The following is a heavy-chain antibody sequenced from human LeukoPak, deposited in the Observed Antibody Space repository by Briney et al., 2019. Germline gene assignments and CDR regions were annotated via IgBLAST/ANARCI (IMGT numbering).Heavy chain of an antibody. D-gene: IGHD3-22*01. V-gene: IGHV3-30*03. Sequence: GGSLRLSCAASGFTFSSYGMHWVRQAPGKGLEWVAVISHDGSNKYYADSVKGRFTISRDNSKNTLYLQMNSLRAEDTAKYYCARGMRSSGYPMTFDYWGQGTLVTVSS. J-gene: IGHJ4*02. CDR2: ISHDGSNK. CDR1: GFTFSSYG. CDR3: ARGMRSSGYPMTFDY.